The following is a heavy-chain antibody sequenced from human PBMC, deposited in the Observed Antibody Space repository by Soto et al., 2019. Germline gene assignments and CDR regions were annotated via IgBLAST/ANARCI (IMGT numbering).Heavy chain of an antibody. D-gene: IGHD2-21*02. Sequence: QVQLQQWGAGLLKPSETLSLTCAVYGGSFSGYYWSWIRQPPGKGLEWIGEINHSGSTNYNPSLKSRFTISVDTSKNPFSLKLSSVTAADTAVYYCARYGGGDCYSRMAVWSQGTTVTVSS. CDR1: GGSFSGYY. CDR2: INHSGST. V-gene: IGHV4-34*01. J-gene: IGHJ6*02. CDR3: ARYGGGDCYSRMAV.